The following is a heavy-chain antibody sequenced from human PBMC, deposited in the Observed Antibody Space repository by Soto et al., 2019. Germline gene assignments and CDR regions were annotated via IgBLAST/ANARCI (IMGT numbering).Heavy chain of an antibody. Sequence: SVKVSCKTSGFTFSKSSVQWMRQARGQRLERIGWVVVGSDNTKYSQNFQDRVTITRDTSTSTAYMELSSLTSEDTAVYYCARVSGYYLPDYWGQGTLVTVSS. CDR2: VVVGSDNT. V-gene: IGHV1-58*01. CDR1: GFTFSKSS. D-gene: IGHD5-12*01. J-gene: IGHJ4*02. CDR3: ARVSGYYLPDY.